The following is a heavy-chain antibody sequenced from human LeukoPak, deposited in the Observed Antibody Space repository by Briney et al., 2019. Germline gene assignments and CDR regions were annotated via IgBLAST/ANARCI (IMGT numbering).Heavy chain of an antibody. CDR2: IKSKTDGGTT. J-gene: IGHJ4*02. V-gene: IGHV3-15*01. Sequence: GGSLRLSCAASGFTFSNAWMSWVRQAPGKGLEWVGRIKSKTDGGTTDYAAPVKGRFTISRDDSKNTLYLQMNSLRAEDTAVYYCATISSSSRGSDYWGQGTLDTVSS. CDR3: ATISSSSRGSDY. CDR1: GFTFSNAW. D-gene: IGHD6-6*01.